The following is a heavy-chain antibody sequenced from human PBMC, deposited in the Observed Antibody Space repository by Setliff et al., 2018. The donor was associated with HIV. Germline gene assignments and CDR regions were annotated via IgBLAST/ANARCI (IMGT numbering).Heavy chain of an antibody. CDR2: IHPGDSDI. D-gene: IGHD6-19*01. CDR1: GYTFTTYW. J-gene: IGHJ6*03. CDR3: VRHRSAVAGTRIGYCYYMDV. V-gene: IGHV5-51*01. Sequence: PGESLKISCKGSGYTFTTYWIGWVRQMPGKGLEWMGIIHPGDSDIRYSPSFQGQVTISADKSITTAYLQWSSLKASDTAIYYCVRHRSAVAGTRIGYCYYMDVWGKGTTVTVSS.